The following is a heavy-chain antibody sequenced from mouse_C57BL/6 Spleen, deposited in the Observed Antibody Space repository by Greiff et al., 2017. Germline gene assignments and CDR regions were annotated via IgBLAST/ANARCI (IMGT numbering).Heavy chain of an antibody. V-gene: IGHV2-5*01. Sequence: VQGVESGPGLVQPSQSLSITCTVSGFSLTSYGVHWVRPSPGKGLEWLGVIWRGGSTDYNAAFMSRLSITKNNSKSQVFFKMNSLQADDTAIYYCAKNYYYAMDYWGQGTSVTVSS. CDR1: GFSLTSYG. J-gene: IGHJ4*01. CDR2: IWRGGST. CDR3: AKNYYYAMDY.